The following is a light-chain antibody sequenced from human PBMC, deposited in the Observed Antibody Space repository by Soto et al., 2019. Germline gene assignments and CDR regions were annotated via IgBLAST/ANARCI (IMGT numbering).Light chain of an antibody. CDR3: CSYRGSSLYV. Sequence: QSALTQPASVSGSPGQSITISCTGTSSDVGDYNYVSWYQQHPGKAPKVMIYEVSHRPSGVSNRFSGSKSGNTASLTISGLQAEDEADYYCCSYRGSSLYVFGTGTKVTVL. V-gene: IGLV2-14*01. CDR2: EVS. CDR1: SSDVGDYNY. J-gene: IGLJ1*01.